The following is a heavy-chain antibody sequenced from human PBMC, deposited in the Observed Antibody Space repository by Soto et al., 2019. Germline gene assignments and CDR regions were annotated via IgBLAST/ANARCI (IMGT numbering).Heavy chain of an antibody. V-gene: IGHV3-30*03. J-gene: IGHJ4*02. CDR1: GFAFSRFG. CDR3: ATDPGAFAGAMRD. Sequence: VQMVESGGGVVQPGGSLRLSCAGSGFAFSRFGMHWVRQAAGKGLEWVACITFNGSKEYYVDSVKGRFAISRNNSMNTLYLQMSSLGPEDTGVYYCATDPGAFAGAMRDWGRGTLVTVSS. D-gene: IGHD3-16*01. CDR2: ITFNGSKE.